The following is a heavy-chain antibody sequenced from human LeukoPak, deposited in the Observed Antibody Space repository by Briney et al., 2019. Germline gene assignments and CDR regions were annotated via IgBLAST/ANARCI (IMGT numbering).Heavy chain of an antibody. Sequence: ASVNVSCKASGYTFTGYYMHWVRQAPGQGLEWMGWINPNSGGTNYAQKFQGRVTMTRDTSISTAYMELSRLRSDDTAVYYCARDGNQLLYGGGGWFDPWGQGTLVTVSS. CDR2: INPNSGGT. CDR3: ARDGNQLLYGGGGWFDP. CDR1: GYTFTGYY. D-gene: IGHD2-2*02. V-gene: IGHV1-2*02. J-gene: IGHJ5*02.